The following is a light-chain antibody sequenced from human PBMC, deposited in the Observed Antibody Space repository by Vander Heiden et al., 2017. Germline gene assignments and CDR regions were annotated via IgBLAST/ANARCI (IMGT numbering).Light chain of an antibody. CDR1: QDISSY. V-gene: IGKV1-9*01. Sequence: DIQLTQSPSFLSASVGDRVTIICRASQDISSYFAWYQQKPGKAPNLMIYAASPLQSGVPSRFSGSGSGTEFTLTISSLQPEDFEVYYCQHLNSYPALSFGGGTKVEIK. CDR2: AAS. J-gene: IGKJ4*01. CDR3: QHLNSYPALS.